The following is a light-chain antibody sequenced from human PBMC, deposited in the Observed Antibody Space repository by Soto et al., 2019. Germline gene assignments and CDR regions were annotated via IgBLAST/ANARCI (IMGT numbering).Light chain of an antibody. CDR3: QQYDNSPLT. V-gene: IGKV3-20*01. J-gene: IGKJ4*01. Sequence: DIVLTQSPGTLSLSPGERATLSCRASQSVSSSYLAWYQQKPGQAPRLLIYGASNRATGIPDRFSGGGSGTDFTLTISRLEPEEFAVYYCQQYDNSPLTFGGGTKVDIK. CDR1: QSVSSSY. CDR2: GAS.